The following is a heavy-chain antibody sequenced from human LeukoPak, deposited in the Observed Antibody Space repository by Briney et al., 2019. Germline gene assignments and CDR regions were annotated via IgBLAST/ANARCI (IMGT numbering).Heavy chain of an antibody. D-gene: IGHD2-2*01. CDR2: MNPNSGNT. CDR1: GYTFTSYD. Sequence: GASVKVSCKASGYTFTSYDINWVRQATGQGLEWMGWMNPNSGNTGYAQKFQGRVAMTRNTSISTAYMELSSLRAEDTAVYYCARVDPAASLMYYYYGMDVWGQGTTVTVSS. J-gene: IGHJ6*02. CDR3: ARVDPAASLMYYYYGMDV. V-gene: IGHV1-8*01.